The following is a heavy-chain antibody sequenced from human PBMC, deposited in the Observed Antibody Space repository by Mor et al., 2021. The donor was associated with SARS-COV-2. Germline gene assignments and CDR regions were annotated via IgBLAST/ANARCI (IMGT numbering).Heavy chain of an antibody. CDR3: ARRGIAAAAQDWYFDL. V-gene: IGHV5-51*01. Sequence: WVRLMPGKGLEWMGIIYPGDSDTRYSPSFQGQVTISADNSISTAYLQWSSLKASDTAMYYCARRGIAAAAQDWYFDLWGRG. D-gene: IGHD6-13*01. CDR2: IYPGDSDT. J-gene: IGHJ2*01.